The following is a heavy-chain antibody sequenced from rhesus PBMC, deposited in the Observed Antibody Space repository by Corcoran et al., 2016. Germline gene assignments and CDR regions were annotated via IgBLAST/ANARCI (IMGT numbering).Heavy chain of an antibody. Sequence: QVQLQESGPGLVKPSETLSLTCPVSGASISSYGWSWIRQPPGKGLEWIGEINGNSCSTYYNPSLKSRVTISKDASKNQFSLKLSSVTAADTAVYYCARSGGSYYGPDYWGQGVLVTVSS. V-gene: IGHV4-80*01. D-gene: IGHD3-16*01. CDR3: ARSGGSYYGPDY. CDR1: GASISSYG. CDR2: INGNSCST. J-gene: IGHJ4*01.